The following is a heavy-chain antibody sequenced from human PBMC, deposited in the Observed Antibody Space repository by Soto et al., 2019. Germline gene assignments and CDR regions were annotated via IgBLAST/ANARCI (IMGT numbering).Heavy chain of an antibody. V-gene: IGHV3-21*01. Sequence: EVQLVESGGGLVKPGGSLRLSCAASGFTFSSYSMNWVRQAPGKGLEWVSSISSSSSYIYYADSVKGRFTISRDNAKNSLYLQMNSLRVEDTAVYYCARDVGDSWEYDYWGQGTLVTVSS. CDR3: ARDVGDSWEYDY. D-gene: IGHD2-21*02. CDR2: ISSSSSYI. CDR1: GFTFSSYS. J-gene: IGHJ4*02.